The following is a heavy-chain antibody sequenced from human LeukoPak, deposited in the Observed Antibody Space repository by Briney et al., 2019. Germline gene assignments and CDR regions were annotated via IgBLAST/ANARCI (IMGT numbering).Heavy chain of an antibody. CDR2: INSDGSST. J-gene: IGHJ5*02. D-gene: IGHD5-18*01. CDR3: ARAGGDSYALKDWFDP. V-gene: IGHV3-74*01. Sequence: PGGSLRLSCAASGFTFSSYWMHWVRQAPGKGLVWVSRINSDGSSTTYADSVKGRFTISRDNAKNTLYLQMNSLRADDTALYYCARAGGDSYALKDWFDPWGQGTLVTVSS. CDR1: GFTFSSYW.